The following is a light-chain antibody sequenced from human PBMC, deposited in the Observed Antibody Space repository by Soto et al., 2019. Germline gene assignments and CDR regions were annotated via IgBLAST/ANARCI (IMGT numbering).Light chain of an antibody. Sequence: QSALTQPASVSGSPGQSITISCAGISSDVGAHNLVSWYQQHAGKAPKLIIYEGDKRPSGVSDRFSGSKSGDTASLTISGLQGEDEADYYCSAYTVSRTYVFGTGTKLTVL. J-gene: IGLJ1*01. CDR2: EGD. V-gene: IGLV2-14*02. CDR1: SSDVGAHNL. CDR3: SAYTVSRTYV.